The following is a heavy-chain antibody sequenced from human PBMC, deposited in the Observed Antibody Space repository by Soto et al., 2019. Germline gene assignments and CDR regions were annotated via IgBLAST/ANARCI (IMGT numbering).Heavy chain of an antibody. D-gene: IGHD5-18*01. CDR2: ISADNGNT. CDR1: GYTFYSHS. J-gene: IGHJ6*02. CDR3: ARCIQQDYYYGMDV. Sequence: QAQLVQSGAEVKKPGASVKVSCKASGYTFYSHSISWVRQAPGQGLEWMGRISADNGNTKCPQKFRGRVTMTTDTPASTVDMELRNLRSHDTAVYYCARCIQQDYYYGMDVWGQGTTVTVSS. V-gene: IGHV1-18*01.